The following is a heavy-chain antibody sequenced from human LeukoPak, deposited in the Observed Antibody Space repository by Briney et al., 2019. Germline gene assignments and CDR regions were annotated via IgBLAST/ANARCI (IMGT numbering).Heavy chain of an antibody. CDR3: ASALFPWAEYFQH. CDR2: IFTSGST. CDR1: GGSISSSSYY. V-gene: IGHV4-61*02. Sequence: SETLSPTCTVSGGSISSSSYYWGWIRQPAGKGLEWIGRIFTSGSTNYNPSLKSRVTISMDTSKNQFSLNLSSVTAADTAVYYCASALFPWAEYFQHWGQGTLVTVSS. J-gene: IGHJ1*01. D-gene: IGHD2-21*01.